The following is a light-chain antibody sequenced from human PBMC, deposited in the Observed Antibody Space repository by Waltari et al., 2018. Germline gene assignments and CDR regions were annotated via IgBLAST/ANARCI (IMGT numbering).Light chain of an antibody. CDR2: DNN. CDR3: GTWDTSLSKV. Sequence: QSVLTQPPSVSAAPGQKVTISCSGTSSNIGNNYVSWYQRFPGTAPKLLIYDNNKRPSGMPDRFSGSKSGTSATLVITGLQTGDEADYYCGTWDTSLSKVFGGGTKLTVL. V-gene: IGLV1-51*01. J-gene: IGLJ2*01. CDR1: SSNIGNNY.